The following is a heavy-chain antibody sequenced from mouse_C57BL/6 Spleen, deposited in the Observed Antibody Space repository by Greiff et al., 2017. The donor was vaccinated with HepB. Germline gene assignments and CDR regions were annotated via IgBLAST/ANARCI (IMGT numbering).Heavy chain of an antibody. D-gene: IGHD1-1*01. CDR3: ARYGSKPYYFDY. V-gene: IGHV7-3*01. J-gene: IGHJ2*01. CDR2: IRNKANGYTT. CDR1: GFTFTDYY. Sequence: EVQRVESGGGLVQPGGSLSLSCAASGFTFTDYYMSWVRQPPGKALEWLGFIRNKANGYTTEYSASVKGRFTISRDNSQSILYLQMNALRAEDSATYYCARYGSKPYYFDYWGQGTTLTVSS.